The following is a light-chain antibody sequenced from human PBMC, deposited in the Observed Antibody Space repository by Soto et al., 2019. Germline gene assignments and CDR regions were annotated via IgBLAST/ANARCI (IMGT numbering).Light chain of an antibody. CDR1: SSDIGGYNY. V-gene: IGLV2-8*01. J-gene: IGLJ2*01. CDR3: SSFAGSNNLV. Sequence: QSALTQPPSASGSPGQSVTISCTGNSSDIGGYNYVSWYQQQPGKAPKLIIYEVTERPSGVPDRFSGSKSGNTASLTVSGLQAEDEADYYCSSFAGSNNLVFGGGTKLTVL. CDR2: EVT.